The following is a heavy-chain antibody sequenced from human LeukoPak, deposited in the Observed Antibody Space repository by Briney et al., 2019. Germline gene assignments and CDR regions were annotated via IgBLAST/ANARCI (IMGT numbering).Heavy chain of an antibody. V-gene: IGHV3-7*04. CDR1: GFSFSTYW. D-gene: IGHD1-26*01. Sequence: GGSLRLSCAASGFSFSTYWMSWVRQPPGKGLEWVANIKQDGSENYYVDSVKGRFTISRDNAKDSLYLQMSSLRAEDTAVYYCARVQWEQRDAFDIWGQGTMVTVSS. CDR2: IKQDGSEN. J-gene: IGHJ3*02. CDR3: ARVQWEQRDAFDI.